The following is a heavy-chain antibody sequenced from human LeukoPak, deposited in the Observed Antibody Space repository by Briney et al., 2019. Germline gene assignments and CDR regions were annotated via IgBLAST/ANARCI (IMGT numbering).Heavy chain of an antibody. D-gene: IGHD5-18*01. Sequence: RASVKVSCKASGGTFSSYAISWVRQAPGQGLEWMGGIIPIFGTANCAQKFQGRVTITADKSTSTAYMALSSLRSEDTAVYYCARDSDTFMGGDYYYMDVWGKGTTVTVSS. CDR2: IIPIFGTA. CDR3: ARDSDTFMGGDYYYMDV. V-gene: IGHV1-69*06. J-gene: IGHJ6*03. CDR1: GGTFSSYA.